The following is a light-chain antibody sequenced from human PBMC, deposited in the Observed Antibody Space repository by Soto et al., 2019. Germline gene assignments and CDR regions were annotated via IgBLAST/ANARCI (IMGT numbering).Light chain of an antibody. V-gene: IGKV4-1*01. CDR3: QQYYSTRPPYT. CDR2: WAS. CDR1: QSVLYSSNNKNY. J-gene: IGKJ2*01. Sequence: DIVMTQSPDSLAVSLGERATINCKSSQSVLYSSNNKNYLAWYQQKPGQPPKLLIYWASTRESGVPDRFSGSGSGTDFTLTISSLQAEDVAVYYCQQYYSTRPPYTFVQGTKLEIK.